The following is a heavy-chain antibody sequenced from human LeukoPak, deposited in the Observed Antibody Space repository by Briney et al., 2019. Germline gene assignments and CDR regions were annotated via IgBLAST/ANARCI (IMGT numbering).Heavy chain of an antibody. CDR3: ARVRGESPRWFDP. J-gene: IGHJ5*02. Sequence: GGSLRLSCAASGFTFSTFWMHWVRQVPGKGLVWVSRINGDGTITNYADSVKGRFTISRDNAKNTLYWQMNTLRIEDTAVYYCARVRGESPRWFDPWGQGTLVTVSS. CDR2: INGDGTIT. CDR1: GFTFSTFW. V-gene: IGHV3-74*01. D-gene: IGHD3-10*01.